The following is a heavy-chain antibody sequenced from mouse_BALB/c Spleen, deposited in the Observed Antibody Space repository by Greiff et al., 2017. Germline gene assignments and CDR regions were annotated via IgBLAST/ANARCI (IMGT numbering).Heavy chain of an antibody. CDR3: AILRQGLYAMDY. CDR2: IWSGGST. D-gene: IGHD2-4*01. Sequence: VQLVESGPGLVQPSQSLSITCTVSGFSLTSYGVHWVRQSPGKGLEWLGVIWSGGSTDYNAAFISRLSISKDNSKSQVFFKMNSLQANDTAIYYCAILRQGLYAMDYWGQGTSVTVSS. CDR1: GFSLTSYG. V-gene: IGHV2-2*02. J-gene: IGHJ4*01.